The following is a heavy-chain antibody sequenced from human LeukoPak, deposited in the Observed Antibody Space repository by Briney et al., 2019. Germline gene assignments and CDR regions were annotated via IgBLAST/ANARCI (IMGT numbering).Heavy chain of an antibody. J-gene: IGHJ4*02. D-gene: IGHD1-1*01. V-gene: IGHV3-53*01. Sequence: GGSLRLSCAASGFTVSSNHMSWVRQAPGKGLEWVSVIYSGGSTDYADSVKGRFTISRDNLKNTLYLQMNSLRAEDTAVCYCARGPAGYNWGQGTLVTLSS. CDR2: IYSGGST. CDR1: GFTVSSNH. CDR3: ARGPAGYN.